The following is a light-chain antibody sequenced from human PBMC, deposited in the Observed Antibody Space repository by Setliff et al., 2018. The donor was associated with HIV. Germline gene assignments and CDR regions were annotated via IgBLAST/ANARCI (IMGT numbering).Light chain of an antibody. CDR3: CSYAGSRTFYV. CDR2: GVN. Sequence: QSALTQPASVSGSPGQSITISCAGSSSDIGGHNFVSWYQQDPGKAPKLMIYGVNNRPSGVSNRFSGSKSGNTASLTISGLQAEDEADYYCCSYAGSRTFYVFGTGTKVTVL. J-gene: IGLJ1*01. CDR1: SSDIGGHNF. V-gene: IGLV2-23*02.